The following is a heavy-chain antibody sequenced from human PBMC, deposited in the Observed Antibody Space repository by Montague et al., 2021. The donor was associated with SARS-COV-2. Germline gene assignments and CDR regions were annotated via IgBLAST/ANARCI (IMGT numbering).Heavy chain of an antibody. Sequence: SETLSLTCAVYGGSFSGYYWSWIRQPPGKGLEWIGEINQSGSTNXNPSLKSRVTLSVDTSKKQFSLKLSSLTAADTAVYYCARVAGSYYHDSSAYFDYWGQGSLVTVSS. CDR1: GGSFSGYY. J-gene: IGHJ4*02. CDR2: INQSGST. V-gene: IGHV4-34*01. CDR3: ARVAGSYYHDSSAYFDY. D-gene: IGHD3-22*01.